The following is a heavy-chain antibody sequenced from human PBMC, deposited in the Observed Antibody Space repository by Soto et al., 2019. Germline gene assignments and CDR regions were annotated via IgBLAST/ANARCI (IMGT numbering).Heavy chain of an antibody. CDR2: INPNSGGT. D-gene: IGHD3-10*01. CDR1: GYTFTGYY. V-gene: IGHV1-2*02. Sequence: GASVKVSCKASGYTFTGYYMHWVRQAPGQGLEWMGWINPNSGGTNYAQKFQGRVTMTRDTSISTAYMELSRLRSDDTAVYYCARDQAMVRGVMNYYYGMDVWGQGTTVTSP. J-gene: IGHJ6*02. CDR3: ARDQAMVRGVMNYYYGMDV.